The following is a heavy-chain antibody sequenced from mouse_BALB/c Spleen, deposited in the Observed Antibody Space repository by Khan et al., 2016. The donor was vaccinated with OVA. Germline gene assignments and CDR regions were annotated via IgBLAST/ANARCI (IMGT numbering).Heavy chain of an antibody. Sequence: EVELVESGGGLVKPGGSLSLSCEASGFTFSSYSMSWVRQTPGKRLEWVATITSGGSYTYYPDSVQGRFTISRDNAKNTLYLQMSSLKSNDTASYYCTRGRNYYGSSFYFDYWGQGTTLTVSS. J-gene: IGHJ2*01. CDR1: GFTFSSYS. V-gene: IGHV5-6-4*01. D-gene: IGHD1-1*01. CDR3: TRGRNYYGSSFYFDY. CDR2: ITSGGSYT.